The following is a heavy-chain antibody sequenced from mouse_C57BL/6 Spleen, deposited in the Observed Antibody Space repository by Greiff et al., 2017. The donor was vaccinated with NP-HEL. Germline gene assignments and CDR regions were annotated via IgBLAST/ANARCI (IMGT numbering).Heavy chain of an antibody. CDR3: ALDKLYAMDY. CDR2: IDPSDSYT. CDR1: GYTFTSYW. V-gene: IGHV1-50*01. J-gene: IGHJ4*01. Sequence: QVQLKQPGAELVKPGASVKLSCKASGYTFTSYWMQWVKQRPGQGLEWIGEIDPSDSYTNYNQKFKGKATLTVDTSSSTAYMQLSSLTSEDSAVYYCALDKLYAMDYWGQGTSVTVSS.